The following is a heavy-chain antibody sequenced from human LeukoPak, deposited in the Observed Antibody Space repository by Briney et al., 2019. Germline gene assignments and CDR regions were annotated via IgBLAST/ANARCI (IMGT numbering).Heavy chain of an antibody. CDR3: ARVGAIHAFDI. V-gene: IGHV1-69*06. CDR1: GGTFSSYA. Sequence: SVKVSCKASGGTFSSYAISWVRQAPGQELEWMGGIIPIFGTANYAQKFQGRVTITADKSTSTAYMELSSLRSEDTAVYYCARVGAIHAFDIWGQGTMVTVSS. J-gene: IGHJ3*02. D-gene: IGHD1-26*01. CDR2: IIPIFGTA.